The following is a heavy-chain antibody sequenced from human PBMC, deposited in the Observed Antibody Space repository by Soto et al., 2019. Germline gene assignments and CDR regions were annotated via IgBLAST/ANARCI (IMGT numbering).Heavy chain of an antibody. CDR3: ARISGYRTYYYYHYMDV. CDR2: MYYSGST. CDR1: GGSISSYY. J-gene: IGHJ6*03. Sequence: SETLSLTCTVSGGSISSYYWSWIRQPPGKGLEWIGYMYYSGSTNYNPSLKSRVTISVDTSKNQFSLKLSSVTAADTAVYYCARISGYRTYYYYHYMDVWGKGTTVTVSS. V-gene: IGHV4-59*08. D-gene: IGHD5-12*01.